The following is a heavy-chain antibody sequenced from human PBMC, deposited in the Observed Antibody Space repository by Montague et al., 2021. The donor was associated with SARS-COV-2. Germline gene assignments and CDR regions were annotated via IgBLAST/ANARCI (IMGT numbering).Heavy chain of an antibody. V-gene: IGHV3-21*01. CDR2: ISSSSSYI. CDR3: ARDQTYYDILTGYLAPADLDAFDI. CDR1: GFTFSSYS. Sequence: SLRLSWAASGFTFSSYSMNWVRQAPGKGLEWVSSISSSSSYIYYADSVKGRFTISRDNAKNSLYLQMNSLRAEDTAVYYCARDQTYYDILTGYLAPADLDAFDIGGQGKMVTVSS. D-gene: IGHD3-9*01. J-gene: IGHJ3*02.